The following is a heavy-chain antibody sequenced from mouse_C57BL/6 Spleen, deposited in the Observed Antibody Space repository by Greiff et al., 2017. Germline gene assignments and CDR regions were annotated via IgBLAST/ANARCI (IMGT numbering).Heavy chain of an antibody. D-gene: IGHD1-1*01. CDR2: IYPRSGNT. CDR3: ARESYYYGSSYVRFAY. CDR1: GYTFTSYG. Sequence: QVQLQQSGAELARPGASVKLSCKASGYTFTSYGISWVKQRTGQGLEWIGEIYPRSGNTYYNEKFKGKATLTADKSSSTAYMELRSLTSEDSAVYFCARESYYYGSSYVRFAYWGQGTLVTVSA. V-gene: IGHV1-81*01. J-gene: IGHJ3*01.